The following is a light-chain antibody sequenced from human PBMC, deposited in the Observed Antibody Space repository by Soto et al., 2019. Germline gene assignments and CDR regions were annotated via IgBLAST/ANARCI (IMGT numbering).Light chain of an antibody. CDR2: ATS. J-gene: IGKJ3*01. CDR3: QQTYASRFC. CDR1: QSISNY. V-gene: IGKV1-39*01. Sequence: DVQMTQSPSSLSASVGDRATITCRASQSISNYLNWYHQKPGKAPYLLIYATSNLQSGVPSRFRGSGSGTDFTLTITTLQPEGFATYYCQQTYASRFCVGPGTKVEIK.